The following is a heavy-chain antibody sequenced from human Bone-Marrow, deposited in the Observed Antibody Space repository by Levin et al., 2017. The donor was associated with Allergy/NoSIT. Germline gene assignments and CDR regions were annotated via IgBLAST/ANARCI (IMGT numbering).Heavy chain of an antibody. D-gene: IGHD6-13*01. V-gene: IGHV1-2*02. CDR1: GYTFTGYY. CDR2: INPNSGGT. J-gene: IGHJ6*02. CDR3: ARDPPLSSSWWPLGYYYGMDV. Sequence: GESLKISCKASGYTFTGYYMHWVRQAPGQGLEWMGWINPNSGGTNYAQKFQGRVTMTRDTSISTAYMELSRLRSDDTAVYYCARDPPLSSSWWPLGYYYGMDVWGQGTTVTVSS.